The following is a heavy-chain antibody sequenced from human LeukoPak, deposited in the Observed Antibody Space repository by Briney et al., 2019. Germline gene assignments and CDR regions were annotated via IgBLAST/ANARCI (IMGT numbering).Heavy chain of an antibody. Sequence: GRSLRLSCAASGFTFSSYGMHWVRQAPGKGLEWVAVISYDGSNKYYADSVKGRFTISRDNSKNTLYLQMNSLRAEDTAVYYCAKSRIVVVTAIHPPGHYWGQGTLVTVSS. D-gene: IGHD2-21*02. J-gene: IGHJ4*02. V-gene: IGHV3-30*18. CDR3: AKSRIVVVTAIHPPGHY. CDR2: ISYDGSNK. CDR1: GFTFSSYG.